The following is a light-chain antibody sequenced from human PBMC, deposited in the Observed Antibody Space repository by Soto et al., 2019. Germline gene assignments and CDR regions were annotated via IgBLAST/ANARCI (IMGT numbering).Light chain of an antibody. CDR1: SGDVGAYIY. CDR2: EVS. V-gene: IGLV2-14*01. J-gene: IGLJ2*01. CDR3: SSFTNSNTWV. Sequence: QSVLTQPASVSGSPGQSITISCSGTSGDVGAYIYVSWYQQYPGKAPKLMIYEVSKRPSGISTRFSGSKSGTTASLTISGLQAEDEADYYCSSFTNSNTWVFGGGTKLTVL.